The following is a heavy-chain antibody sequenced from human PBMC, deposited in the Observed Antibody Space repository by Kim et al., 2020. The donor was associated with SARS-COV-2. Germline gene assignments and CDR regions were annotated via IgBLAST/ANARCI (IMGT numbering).Heavy chain of an antibody. CDR2: ISSSGSTI. V-gene: IGHV3-11*01. J-gene: IGHJ1*01. CDR3: ARDQAGSGRHPSQDDILTGYYPRAEYFQH. D-gene: IGHD3-9*01. Sequence: GGSLRLSCAASGFTFSDYYMSWIRQAPGKGLEWVSYISSSGSTIYYADSVKGRFTISRDNAKNSLYLQMNSLRAEDTAVYYCARDQAGSGRHPSQDDILTGYYPRAEYFQHWGQGTLVTVSS. CDR1: GFTFSDYY.